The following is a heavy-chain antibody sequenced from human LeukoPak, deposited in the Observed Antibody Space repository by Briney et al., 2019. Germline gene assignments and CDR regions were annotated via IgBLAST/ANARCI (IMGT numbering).Heavy chain of an antibody. V-gene: IGHV3-23*01. CDR3: AKDAVAPGSGGDYFDY. CDR2: ITRSGNT. CDR1: GFTFSSHA. Sequence: GGSLRLSCAASGFTFSSHAMSWVRQAPGKGLECISVITRSGNTYYADSVKGRFTISRDNSKNTLYLQMNSLRAEDTAVYSCAKDAVAPGSGGDYFDYWGQGTLVSVSS. J-gene: IGHJ4*02. D-gene: IGHD3-10*01.